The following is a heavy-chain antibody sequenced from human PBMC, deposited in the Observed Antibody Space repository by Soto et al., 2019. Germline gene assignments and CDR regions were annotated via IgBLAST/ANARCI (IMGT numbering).Heavy chain of an antibody. CDR3: ARDERGIAVAGTGDY. J-gene: IGHJ4*02. D-gene: IGHD6-19*01. V-gene: IGHV1-69*14. Sequence: QVQLVQSGAEVKKPGSSVKVSCKASGGTFSSYAISWVRQAPGQGLEWMGGIIPIFGTANYAQKFQGRVTIPADRSRXTAYMELSSLRSEDTAVYYCARDERGIAVAGTGDYWGQGTLVTVSS. CDR1: GGTFSSYA. CDR2: IIPIFGTA.